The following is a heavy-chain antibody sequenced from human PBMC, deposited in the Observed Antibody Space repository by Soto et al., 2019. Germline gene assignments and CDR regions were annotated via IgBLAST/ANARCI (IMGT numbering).Heavy chain of an antibody. J-gene: IGHJ6*02. D-gene: IGHD2-15*01. V-gene: IGHV3-23*01. CDR2: ISRSGDIT. CDR3: AKGGFWVHYGMDV. Sequence: EVQLLESGGALAQPGGSLRLSCAASGSTFSAFSMNWVRQAPGKGLGWVSAISRSGDITYYADSVKGRFTISRDNSKNTLYLEMNSLTGDDTAVYYCAKGGFWVHYGMDVWGQGTTVIVSS. CDR1: GSTFSAFS.